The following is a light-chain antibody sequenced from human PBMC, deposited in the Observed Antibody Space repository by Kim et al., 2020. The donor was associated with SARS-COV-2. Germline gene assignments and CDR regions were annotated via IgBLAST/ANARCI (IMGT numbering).Light chain of an antibody. J-gene: IGKJ2*01. CDR2: KAS. V-gene: IGKV1-5*03. CDR3: QQYTGSYA. Sequence: DIQMTQSPSTLSASVGDRVTITCRASQNINNWLAWYQQKPWRAPKLLIYKASNLDAGVPSRFSGVGFGTEFTLTISSLQPDDFATYYCQQYTGSYAFGQGTKLEI. CDR1: QNINNW.